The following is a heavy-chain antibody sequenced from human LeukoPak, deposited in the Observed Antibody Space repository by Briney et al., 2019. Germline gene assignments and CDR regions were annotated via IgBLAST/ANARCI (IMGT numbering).Heavy chain of an antibody. J-gene: IGHJ4*02. CDR1: GFTFDDYA. V-gene: IGHV3-9*01. Sequence: GGSLRVFCAASGFTFDDYAMHWVRQAPGKSLEWVSGISWNSGSIGYADSVKGRFTISRDNAKNSLYLQMNSLRAEDTAVYYCARDRGYFDNWGQGTLVTVSS. CDR3: ARDRGYFDN. CDR2: ISWNSGSI.